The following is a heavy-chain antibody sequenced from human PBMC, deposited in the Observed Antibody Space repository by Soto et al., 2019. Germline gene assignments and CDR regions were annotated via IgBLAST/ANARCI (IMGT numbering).Heavy chain of an antibody. V-gene: IGHV3-48*02. CDR3: ARDARNADYDY. CDR1: GFTFSSHV. J-gene: IGHJ4*02. Sequence: EVQLVESGGGLVQPGGSLKLSCAVSGFTFSSHVMNWVRQAPGKGLEWVAYIHGTRSIIYYADSVKGRFTISRDNAKNSLYLQMYSLRDEDTALYYCARDARNADYDYWGQGTLVTVSS. CDR2: IHGTRSII. D-gene: IGHD3-16*01.